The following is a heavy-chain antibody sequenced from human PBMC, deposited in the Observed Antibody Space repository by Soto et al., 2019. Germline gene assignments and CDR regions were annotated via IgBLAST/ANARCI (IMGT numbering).Heavy chain of an antibody. V-gene: IGHV3-21*01. D-gene: IGHD3-22*01. CDR2: ISSSSSYI. J-gene: IGHJ3*02. Sequence: GGSLRLSCAASGFTFSSYSMNWVRQPPGKGLEWVSSISSSSSYIYYADSVKGRFTISRDNAKNSLYLQMNSLRAEDTAVYYCARGHYYDRRAGAFDIWGQGTMVTVSS. CDR1: GFTFSSYS. CDR3: ARGHYYDRRAGAFDI.